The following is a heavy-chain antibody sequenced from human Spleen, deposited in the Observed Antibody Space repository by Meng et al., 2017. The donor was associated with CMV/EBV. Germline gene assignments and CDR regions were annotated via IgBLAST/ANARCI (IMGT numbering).Heavy chain of an antibody. D-gene: IGHD1-26*01. CDR3: AREWAGATKRSIDY. V-gene: IGHV4-39*07. Sequence: GSLRLSCTVSGGSISSSSYYWGWIRQPPGKGLEWIGSIYYSGSTYYNPSLKSRVTISVDTSKNQFSLKLSSVTAADTAVYYCAREWAGATKRSIDYWGQGTLVTVSS. CDR2: IYYSGST. CDR1: GGSISSSSYY. J-gene: IGHJ4*02.